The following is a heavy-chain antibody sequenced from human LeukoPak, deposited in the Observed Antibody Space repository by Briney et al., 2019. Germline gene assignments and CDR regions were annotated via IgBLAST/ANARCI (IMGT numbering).Heavy chain of an antibody. CDR1: GFSFGDFY. Sequence: GGSLTLSCAASGFSFGDFYMTWIRQAPGKGLEWLSHFSPSSTYTNFADSVKGRFTISRDNANDSLYLQMNSLRAEDTAVYYCARPGSYLNDYWGQGTLVTVSS. D-gene: IGHD1-26*01. CDR2: FSPSSTYT. J-gene: IGHJ4*02. CDR3: ARPGSYLNDY. V-gene: IGHV3-11*06.